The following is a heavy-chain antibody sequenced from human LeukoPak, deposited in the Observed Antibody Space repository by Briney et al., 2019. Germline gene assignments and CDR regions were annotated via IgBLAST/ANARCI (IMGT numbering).Heavy chain of an antibody. Sequence: SETLSLTCTVSGGSISSYYWSWIRQPTGKGLEWIGRIYTSGSTNYSPSLKSRVTMSVDTSKNQFSLKLSSVTAADTAVYYCARDRPSVWFDPWGQGTLVTVSS. CDR1: GGSISSYY. CDR3: ARDRPSVWFDP. J-gene: IGHJ5*02. V-gene: IGHV4-4*07. CDR2: IYTSGST.